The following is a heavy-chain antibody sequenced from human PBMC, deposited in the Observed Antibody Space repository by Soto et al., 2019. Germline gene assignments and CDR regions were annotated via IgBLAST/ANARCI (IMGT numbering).Heavy chain of an antibody. V-gene: IGHV1-69*01. CDR2: IIPIFGTA. J-gene: IGHJ4*02. Sequence: QVQLVQSGAEVKKPGSSVKVSCKASGGTFSSYAISWVRQAPGQGLEWMGGIIPIFGTANYAQKFQGRVTITADESTSTAYMELSNLRSEDTAVYYCARAGGIVVPAKNYYFDYWGQGTLVTVSS. CDR3: ARAGGIVVPAKNYYFDY. CDR1: GGTFSSYA. D-gene: IGHD2-2*01.